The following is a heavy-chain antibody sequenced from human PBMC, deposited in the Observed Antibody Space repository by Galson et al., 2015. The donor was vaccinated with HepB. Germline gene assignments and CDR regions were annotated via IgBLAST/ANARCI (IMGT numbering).Heavy chain of an antibody. Sequence: SVKVSCKASGYTFTSYAMHWVRQAPGQRLEWMGWINAGNGNTKYSQKFQGRVTITRDTSASTAYMELSSLRSEDTAVYYCARDWVTAMASLGMDVWGQGTTVTVSS. J-gene: IGHJ6*02. CDR2: INAGNGNT. D-gene: IGHD5-18*01. CDR3: ARDWVTAMASLGMDV. CDR1: GYTFTSYA. V-gene: IGHV1-3*01.